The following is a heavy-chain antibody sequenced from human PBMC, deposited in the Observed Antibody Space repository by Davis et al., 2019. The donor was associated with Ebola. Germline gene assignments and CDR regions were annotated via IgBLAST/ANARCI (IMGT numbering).Heavy chain of an antibody. V-gene: IGHV1-69*02. Sequence: AASVKVSCKASGYTFSDSNIHWVRQAPGQGLEWMGRIIPILGIANYAQKLQGRVTMTTDTSTSTAYMELRSLRSDDTAVYYCARVVTVGIDAFDIWGQGTMVTVSS. J-gene: IGHJ3*02. D-gene: IGHD4-23*01. CDR2: IIPILGIA. CDR3: ARVVTVGIDAFDI. CDR1: GYTFSDSN.